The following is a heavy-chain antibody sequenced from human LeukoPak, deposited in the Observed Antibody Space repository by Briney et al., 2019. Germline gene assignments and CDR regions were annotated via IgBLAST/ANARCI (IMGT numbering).Heavy chain of an antibody. CDR3: ARDAYSSSWYKRSWFDP. J-gene: IGHJ5*02. CDR2: ISNSGST. CDR1: GGSISSNY. V-gene: IGHV4-4*08. Sequence: SETLSLTCTVSGGSISSNYWSWIRLPPGKGLEWIGYISNSGSTHYNPSLKSRVTISVDTSKNQFSLKLSSVTAADTAVYYCARDAYSSSWYKRSWFDPWGQGTLVTVSS. D-gene: IGHD6-13*01.